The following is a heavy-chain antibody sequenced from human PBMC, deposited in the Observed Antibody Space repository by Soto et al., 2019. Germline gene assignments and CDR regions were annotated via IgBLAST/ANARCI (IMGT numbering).Heavy chain of an antibody. CDR2: IKQDGSEK. CDR1: GFIFSDFW. CDR3: ARAASVGRAFDL. Sequence: EVHLAESGGGLVQPGGSLRLSCAASGFIFSDFWMSWVRQAPGKGPEWVANIKQDGSEKYYVDSVKGRFTISRDNAKNSLYLQVNSLRAEDTTVYYCARAASVGRAFDLWGQGTMVTVSS. J-gene: IGHJ3*01. D-gene: IGHD2-15*01. V-gene: IGHV3-7*04.